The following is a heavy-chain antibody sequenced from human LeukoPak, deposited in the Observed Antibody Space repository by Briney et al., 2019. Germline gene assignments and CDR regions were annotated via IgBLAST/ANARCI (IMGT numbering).Heavy chain of an antibody. CDR3: AGGDGAAYDAFDI. CDR2: IRSTSTTI. D-gene: IGHD6-25*01. J-gene: IGHJ3*02. CDR1: GFYFSAYP. V-gene: IGHV3-48*02. Sequence: PGGSLRLSCAASGFYFSAYPMNWVRQAPGRGLEWVSYIRSTSTTIYYAGSVKGRFTISRDNAKNSLYLHMNSLKDEDTGVYYCAGGDGAAYDAFDIWGQGTMVTVSS.